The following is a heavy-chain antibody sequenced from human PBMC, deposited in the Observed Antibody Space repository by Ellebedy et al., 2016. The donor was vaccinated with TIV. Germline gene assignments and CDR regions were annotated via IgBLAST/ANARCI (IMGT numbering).Heavy chain of an antibody. V-gene: IGHV4-59*01. CDR1: GGSFSGYY. CDR3: ARALNYYDSSGYYPKSFDY. CDR2: IYYSGST. J-gene: IGHJ4*02. Sequence: SETLSLTCAVYGGSFSGYYWSWIRQPPGKGLEWIGYIYYSGSTNYNPSLKSRVTISVDTSKNQFSLKLRSVTAADTAVYYCARALNYYDSSGYYPKSFDYWGQGTLVTVSS. D-gene: IGHD3-22*01.